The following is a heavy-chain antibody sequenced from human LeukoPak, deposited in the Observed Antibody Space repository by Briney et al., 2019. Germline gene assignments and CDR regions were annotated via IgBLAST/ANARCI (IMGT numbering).Heavy chain of an antibody. CDR3: ARAKRRRDGYNSDAFDI. CDR2: IIPIFGTA. Sequence: EASVKVSCKASGGTFSSYAISWVRQAPGQGLEWMGGIIPIFGTANYAQKFQGRVTITTDESTSTAYMELSSLRSEDTAVYYCARAKRRRDGYNSDAFDIWGQGTMVTVSS. J-gene: IGHJ3*02. V-gene: IGHV1-69*05. CDR1: GGTFSSYA. D-gene: IGHD5-24*01.